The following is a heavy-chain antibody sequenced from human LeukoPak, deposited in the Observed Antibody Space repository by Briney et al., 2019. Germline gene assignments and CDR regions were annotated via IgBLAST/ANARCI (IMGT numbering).Heavy chain of an antibody. J-gene: IGHJ5*02. Sequence: GGSLRLSCTASGFTFRDYYVTWIRQAPGKGLEWVSYIRSTGSSTAYADSVKGRFAISRDNAKNSLYLQMNTLRAEDTAVYSCARGADGVSSNSRGWFDPWGQGTLVTVSS. D-gene: IGHD2-15*01. CDR1: GFTFRDYY. V-gene: IGHV3-11*04. CDR3: ARGADGVSSNSRGWFDP. CDR2: IRSTGSST.